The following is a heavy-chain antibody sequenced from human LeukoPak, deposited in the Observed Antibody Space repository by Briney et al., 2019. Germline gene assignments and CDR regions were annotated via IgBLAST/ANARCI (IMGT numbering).Heavy chain of an antibody. CDR1: GGSISSYY. V-gene: IGHV4-4*07. J-gene: IGHJ3*02. Sequence: SETLSLTCTVSGGSISSYYRSWIRQPAGKGLEWIGRIYTSGSTNYNPSLKSRVTMSVDTSKNQFSLKLSSVTAADTAVYYCARVDSSSGRAFDIWGQGTMVTVSS. CDR2: IYTSGST. CDR3: ARVDSSSGRAFDI. D-gene: IGHD6-6*01.